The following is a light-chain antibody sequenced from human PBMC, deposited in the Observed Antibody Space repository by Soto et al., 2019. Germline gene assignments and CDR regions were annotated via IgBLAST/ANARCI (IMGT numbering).Light chain of an antibody. J-gene: IGLJ2*01. V-gene: IGLV2-14*01. CDR2: DVN. CDR1: SSDVGGYNY. CDR3: SSYTSSSTLVV. Sequence: QSVLTQPASVSGSPGQSITISCTGTSSDVGGYNYVSWYQQHPGKAPKLMIYDVNNRPSGVSNCFSGSKSGNTASLTISGLQAEDEADYYCSSYTSSSTLVVFGGGTKLTVL.